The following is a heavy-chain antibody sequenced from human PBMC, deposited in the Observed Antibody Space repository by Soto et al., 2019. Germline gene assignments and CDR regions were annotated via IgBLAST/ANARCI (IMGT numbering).Heavy chain of an antibody. CDR2: ISGSGGST. D-gene: IGHD2-15*01. V-gene: IGHV3-23*01. CDR1: GFTFSSYA. CDR3: AKGWGDIVVVVAATLIPPGDY. J-gene: IGHJ4*02. Sequence: EVQLLESGGGLVQPGGSLRLSCAASGFTFSSYAMSWVRQAPGKGLEWVSAISGSGGSTYYADSVKGRFTISRDNSKNTLYLQMNSLRAEDTAVYYCAKGWGDIVVVVAATLIPPGDYWGQGTLVTVSS.